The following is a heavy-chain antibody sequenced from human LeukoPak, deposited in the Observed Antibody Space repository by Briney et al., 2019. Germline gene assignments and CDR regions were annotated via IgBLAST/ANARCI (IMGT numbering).Heavy chain of an antibody. Sequence: GGSLRLSCAASGFTFSSYAMSWVRQAPGKGLEWVSAISGSGGNTYYADSVKGRFTISRDNSKNTLSLQMNSLRAEDTAVYYCAKAQSPPILVGTPTGYSFDYWGQGNLVPVSS. CDR1: GFTFSSYA. CDR3: AKAQSPPILVGTPTGYSFDY. J-gene: IGHJ4*02. CDR2: ISGSGGNT. D-gene: IGHD3-9*01. V-gene: IGHV3-23*01.